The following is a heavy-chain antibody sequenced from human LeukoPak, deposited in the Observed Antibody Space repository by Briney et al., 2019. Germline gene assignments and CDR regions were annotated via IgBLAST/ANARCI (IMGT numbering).Heavy chain of an antibody. J-gene: IGHJ4*02. Sequence: SGTLSLTCTVSGGSISSHYWSWIRQPPGKGLEWIGYIYYSGSTNYNPSLKSRVTISVDTSKNQFSLKLSSVTAADTAVYYCARGLAARPFDYWGQGTLVTVSS. CDR1: GGSISSHY. D-gene: IGHD6-6*01. CDR3: ARGLAARPFDY. CDR2: IYYSGST. V-gene: IGHV4-59*11.